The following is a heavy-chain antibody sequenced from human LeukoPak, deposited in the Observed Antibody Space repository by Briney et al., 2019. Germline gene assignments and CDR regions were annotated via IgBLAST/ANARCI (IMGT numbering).Heavy chain of an antibody. Sequence: ASVKVSCKASGYTFTSFGISWVRQAPGQGLEWMGWISAFNGNTNSAQKLQGRVTMTTDTSTSTAYMELRSLTSDDTAVYFCAGPLGYCSSGSCYGFDYWGQGTLVTVSS. CDR1: GYTFTSFG. D-gene: IGHD2-15*01. J-gene: IGHJ4*02. CDR2: ISAFNGNT. CDR3: AGPLGYCSSGSCYGFDY. V-gene: IGHV1-18*01.